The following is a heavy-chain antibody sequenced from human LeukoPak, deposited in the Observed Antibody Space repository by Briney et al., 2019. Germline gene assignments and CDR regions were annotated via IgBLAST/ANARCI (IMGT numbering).Heavy chain of an antibody. CDR2: INPSGGST. Sequence: ASVKVSCKASGYTFTSYYMHWVRQAPGQGLEWMGIINPSGGSTSYAQKFQGRVTMTRDTSTSTVYMELSSLRSEDTAVYYCARELERYCSSTSCQLLPDYWGQGTLVTVSS. CDR3: ARELERYCSSTSCQLLPDY. J-gene: IGHJ4*02. D-gene: IGHD2-2*01. V-gene: IGHV1-46*01. CDR1: GYTFTSYY.